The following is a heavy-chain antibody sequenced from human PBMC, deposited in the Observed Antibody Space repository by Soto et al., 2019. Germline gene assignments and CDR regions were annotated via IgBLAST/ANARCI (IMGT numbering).Heavy chain of an antibody. Sequence: PGESLKISCKGSGYSFTSYWIGWVRQMPGKGLEWMGIIYPGDSDTRYSPSFQGQVTISADKSISTAYLTMANMDPADTGTYYCARSIRGPRRFNGMDVWGQGTTVTVSS. D-gene: IGHD1-20*01. V-gene: IGHV5-51*01. CDR3: ARSIRGPRRFNGMDV. CDR1: GYSFTSYW. CDR2: IYPGDSDT. J-gene: IGHJ6*02.